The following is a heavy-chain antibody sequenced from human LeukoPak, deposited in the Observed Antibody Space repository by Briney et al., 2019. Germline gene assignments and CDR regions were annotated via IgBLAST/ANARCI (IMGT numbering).Heavy chain of an antibody. Sequence: GASVKVSCKASGYTFTSYDINWVRQATGQGLEWKGWMNPNSGNTGYAQKFQGRVTMTRNTSISTAYMELSSLRSEDTAVYYCARVYTGSGTHNMDVWGKGTTVTISS. CDR2: MNPNSGNT. CDR1: GYTFTSYD. D-gene: IGHD3-10*01. V-gene: IGHV1-8*01. J-gene: IGHJ6*03. CDR3: ARVYTGSGTHNMDV.